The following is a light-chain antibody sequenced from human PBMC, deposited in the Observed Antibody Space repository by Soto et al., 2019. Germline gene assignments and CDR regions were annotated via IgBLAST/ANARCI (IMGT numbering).Light chain of an antibody. J-gene: IGKJ1*01. Sequence: ETVMTQSPATLSMSLGERATLSCRASQSVNSNLAWYQQKPGQAPRLLIYGASTRASGIPARFSGSGSGTEFTLTISSLQSEDFVVYYCQQYNFWPTFGQGTKVEIK. V-gene: IGKV3-15*01. CDR2: GAS. CDR1: QSVNSN. CDR3: QQYNFWPT.